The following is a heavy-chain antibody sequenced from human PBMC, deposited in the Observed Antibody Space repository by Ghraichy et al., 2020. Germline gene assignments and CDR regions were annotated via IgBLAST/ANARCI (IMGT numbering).Heavy chain of an antibody. D-gene: IGHD6-13*01. CDR2: IYYSGST. Sequence: SETLSLTCTVSGGSISSSSYYWGWIRQPPGKGLEWIGSIYYSGSTYYNPSLKSRVTISVDTSKNQFSLKLSSVTAADTAVYYCARQDSSSWYPGAYYYGMDVWGQGTTVTVSS. CDR3: ARQDSSSWYPGAYYYGMDV. J-gene: IGHJ6*02. CDR1: GGSISSSSYY. V-gene: IGHV4-39*01.